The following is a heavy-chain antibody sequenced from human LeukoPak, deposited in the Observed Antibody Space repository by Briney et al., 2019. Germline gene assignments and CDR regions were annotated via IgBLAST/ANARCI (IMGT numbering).Heavy chain of an antibody. CDR1: GFTFSSYS. CDR2: ISSSSNYI. J-gene: IGHJ3*02. V-gene: IGHV3-21*01. Sequence: NPGGSLRLSCAASGFTFSSYSMNWVRQAPGKGLEWVSSISSSSNYIYYADSVKGRFTISRDNAKNSLYLQMNSLRAEDTDVYYCARDVGASAPDAFDIWGQGTMVTVSS. CDR3: ARDVGASAPDAFDI. D-gene: IGHD1-26*01.